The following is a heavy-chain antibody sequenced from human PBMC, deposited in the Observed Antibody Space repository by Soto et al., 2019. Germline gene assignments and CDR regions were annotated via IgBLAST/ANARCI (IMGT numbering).Heavy chain of an antibody. V-gene: IGHV3-23*01. CDR2: ISGSGGST. Sequence: GGSLRLSCAASGFTFSSYAMSWVRQAPGKGLEWVSAISGSGGSTYYADSVKGRFTISRDTSKNTLYLQLNTLRADDTAVYYCAKDKPGTTSFDYWGQGTLVTVSS. CDR3: AKDKPGTTSFDY. D-gene: IGHD1-1*01. CDR1: GFTFSSYA. J-gene: IGHJ4*02.